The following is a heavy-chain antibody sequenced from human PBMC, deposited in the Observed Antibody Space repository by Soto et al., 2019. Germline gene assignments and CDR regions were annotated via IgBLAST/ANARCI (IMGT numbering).Heavy chain of an antibody. D-gene: IGHD5-12*01. Sequence: PGGSLRLSCAASGFTFSSYAMSWVRQAPGKGLEWVSAISGSGGSTYYADSVKGRFTISRDNSKNTLYLQMNSLRDEDTAVYYCVRGNTGYGNFDSWGQGTLVTVSS. CDR2: ISGSGGST. V-gene: IGHV3-23*01. CDR3: VRGNTGYGNFDS. J-gene: IGHJ4*02. CDR1: GFTFSSYA.